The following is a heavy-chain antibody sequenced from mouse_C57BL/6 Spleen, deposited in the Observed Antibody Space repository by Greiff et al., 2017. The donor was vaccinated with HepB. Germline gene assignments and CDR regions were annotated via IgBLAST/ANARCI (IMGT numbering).Heavy chain of an antibody. CDR1: GYTFTSYW. CDR3: ARFGSYAMDY. V-gene: IGHV1-50*01. Sequence: VQLQQSGAELVKPGASVKLSCKASGYTFTSYWMQWVKQRPGQGLEWIGEIDPSDSYTNYNQKFKGKATLTVDTSSSTAYIQRSSLTSEDSAVYYCARFGSYAMDYWGQGTSVTVSS. J-gene: IGHJ4*01. CDR2: IDPSDSYT.